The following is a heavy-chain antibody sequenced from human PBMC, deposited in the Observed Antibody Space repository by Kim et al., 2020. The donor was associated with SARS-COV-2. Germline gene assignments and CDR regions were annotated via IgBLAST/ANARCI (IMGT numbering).Heavy chain of an antibody. CDR2: ISSNGGST. CDR3: VKALGYSSGWTPFPSAPDY. Sequence: GGSLRLSCSASGFTFSSYAMHWVRQAPGKGLEYVSAISSNGGSTYYADSVKGRFTISRDNSKNTLYLQMSSLRAEDTAVYYCVKALGYSSGWTPFPSAPDYWGQGTLVTVSS. J-gene: IGHJ4*02. CDR1: GFTFSSYA. V-gene: IGHV3-64D*09. D-gene: IGHD6-19*01.